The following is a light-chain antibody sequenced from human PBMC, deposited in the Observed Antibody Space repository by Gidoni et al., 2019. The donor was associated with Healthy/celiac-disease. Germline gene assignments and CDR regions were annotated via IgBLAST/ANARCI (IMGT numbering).Light chain of an antibody. J-gene: IGLJ2*01. CDR1: SSNIGSNT. CDR2: SNN. CDR3: AAWDDSLNVVV. V-gene: IGLV1-44*01. Sequence: QSVLTQPPSASGTPGQRVTISCSGSSSNIGSNTVNWYQQLPATAPKLLIYSNNQRPSGVPDRFSGSKSGTSASLAISGLQSEDEADYYCAAWDDSLNVVVFGGGTKLTVL.